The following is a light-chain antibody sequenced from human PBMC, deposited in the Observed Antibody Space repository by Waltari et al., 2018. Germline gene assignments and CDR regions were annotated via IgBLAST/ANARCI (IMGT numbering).Light chain of an antibody. Sequence: IVLTQSPGTLSLSPGGRATLSCRVSQNIGHYLAWYQQKPGQAPRLLIYASSTRAAGIPDRFSGSGSGADFSLTITRLEPDDFAVYYCQHHVRLPATFGQGTKV. CDR3: QHHVRLPAT. CDR2: ASS. CDR1: QNIGHY. V-gene: IGKV3-20*01. J-gene: IGKJ1*01.